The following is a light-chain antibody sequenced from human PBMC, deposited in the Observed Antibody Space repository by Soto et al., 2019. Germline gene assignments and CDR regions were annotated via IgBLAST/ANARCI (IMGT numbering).Light chain of an antibody. Sequence: QSVLTQPPSLSGAPGQRVTISCTGSGSNIGAPYDVHRYQHLPGTAPKLLIYGSTNRPSGVPGRFSGSKSGTSASLAITGLQAEDEADYYCQSYDSSLSGYVFGAGTQVTLL. CDR3: QSYDSSLSGYV. J-gene: IGLJ1*01. CDR1: GSNIGAPYD. V-gene: IGLV1-40*01. CDR2: GST.